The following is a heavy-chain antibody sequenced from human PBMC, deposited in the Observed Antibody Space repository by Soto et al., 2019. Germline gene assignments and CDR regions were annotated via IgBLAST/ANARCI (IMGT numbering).Heavy chain of an antibody. V-gene: IGHV3-33*01. D-gene: IGHD1-26*01. CDR2: IWYDGSIK. Sequence: QVQLVESGGGVVQPGRSLRLSCAASGFTFSSYGMHWVRQAPGKGLEWVAVIWYDGSIKYYADSVKGRFTISRDNSKNTLYLQMNSLRAEDTAVYYWASSYSGSDTEIDYWGQGTLVTVSS. J-gene: IGHJ4*02. CDR1: GFTFSSYG. CDR3: ASSYSGSDTEIDY.